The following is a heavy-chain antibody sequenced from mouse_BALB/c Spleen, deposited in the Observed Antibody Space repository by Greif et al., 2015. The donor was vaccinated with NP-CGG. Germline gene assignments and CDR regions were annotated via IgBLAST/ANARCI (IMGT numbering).Heavy chain of an antibody. Sequence: EVKVEESEGGLVKPGGSLKLSCAASGFTFSSYAMSWVRQTPEKRLEWVATISSGGSYTYYPDSVKGRFTISRDNAKNTLYLQMSSLRSEDTAMYYCARHDYDDYFDYWGQGTTLTVSS. J-gene: IGHJ2*01. V-gene: IGHV5-9-3*01. CDR2: ISSGGSYT. D-gene: IGHD2-4*01. CDR1: GFTFSSYA. CDR3: ARHDYDDYFDY.